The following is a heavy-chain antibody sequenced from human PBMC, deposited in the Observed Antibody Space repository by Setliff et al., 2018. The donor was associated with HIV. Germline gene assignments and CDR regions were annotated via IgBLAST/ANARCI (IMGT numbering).Heavy chain of an antibody. CDR1: GYTFTNFG. CDR3: ARDLFRRVGPFQPPGY. J-gene: IGHJ4*02. D-gene: IGHD1-26*01. V-gene: IGHV1-18*01. CDR2: ISAYNGNT. Sequence: ASVKVSCKASGYTFTNFGIGWVRQAPGQGLEWMGWISAYNGNTNYAQKLQGRVSMTTDTSTRTAYMELRSLRFDDTAIYYCARDLFRRVGPFQPPGYWGQGTLVTVSS.